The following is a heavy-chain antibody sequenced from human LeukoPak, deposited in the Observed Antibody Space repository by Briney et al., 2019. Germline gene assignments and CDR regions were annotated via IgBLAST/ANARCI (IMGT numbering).Heavy chain of an antibody. D-gene: IGHD5-12*01. Sequence: ASVKVLCKASGYTFTGHYMHWVRRAPGQGLEWMGWINPNSGGTNYAQKFQGRVTMTRDTSISTAYMELSRLRSDDTAVYYCARDINGYDPDYWGQGTLVTVSS. V-gene: IGHV1-2*02. CDR3: ARDINGYDPDY. CDR1: GYTFTGHY. J-gene: IGHJ4*02. CDR2: INPNSGGT.